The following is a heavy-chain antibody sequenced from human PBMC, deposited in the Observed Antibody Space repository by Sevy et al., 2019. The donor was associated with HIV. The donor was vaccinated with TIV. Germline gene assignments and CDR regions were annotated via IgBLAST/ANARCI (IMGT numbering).Heavy chain of an antibody. V-gene: IGHV1-24*01. CDR3: ATTKDYYDSSGYPFDS. J-gene: IGHJ4*02. CDR2: FDPEDGET. Sequence: ASVKVSCKVSGYTLTELSMHWVRQAPGKGLEWMGSFDPEDGETIYAQNFQGRVTMTEERSTDTAYMELSSLRSEDTAVYYCATTKDYYDSSGYPFDSWGQGTLVTVSS. CDR1: GYTLTELS. D-gene: IGHD3-22*01.